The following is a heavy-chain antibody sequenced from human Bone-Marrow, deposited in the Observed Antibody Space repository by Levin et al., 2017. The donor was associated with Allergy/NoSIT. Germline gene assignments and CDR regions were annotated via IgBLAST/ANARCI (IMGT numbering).Heavy chain of an antibody. D-gene: IGHD5-18*01. CDR2: VSASGKTT. V-gene: IGHV3-23*01. CDR1: GFIFSNYA. CDR3: TRRITSGYSYAYYFDS. J-gene: IGHJ4*02. Sequence: PGGSLRLSCAASGFIFSNYAMTWVRQAPGKGLEWVSDVSASGKTTYYADSVKGRFTSSRDNSKNTLSLQMNSLTVEDTAVYFCTRRITSGYSYAYYFDSWGQGTLVTVSS.